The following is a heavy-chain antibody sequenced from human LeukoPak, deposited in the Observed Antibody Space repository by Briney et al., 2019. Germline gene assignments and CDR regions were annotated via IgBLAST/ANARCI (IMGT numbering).Heavy chain of an antibody. CDR1: GYTLTELS. V-gene: IGHV1-24*01. CDR3: ATGLWGLFTAGYDY. Sequence: ASVKVSCKVSGYTLTELSMHWVRQAPGKGLEWMGGFDPEDGETIYAQKFQGRVTMTEDTSTDTAYMELSSLRSEDTAVYYCATGLWGLFTAGYDYWGQGTLVTVSS. J-gene: IGHJ4*02. CDR2: FDPEDGET. D-gene: IGHD1-26*01.